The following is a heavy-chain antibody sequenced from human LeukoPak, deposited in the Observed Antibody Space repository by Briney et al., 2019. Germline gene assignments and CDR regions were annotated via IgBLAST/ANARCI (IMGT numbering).Heavy chain of an antibody. CDR3: AKRYGYCSSTSCSTSYYFDY. D-gene: IGHD2-2*03. J-gene: IGHJ4*02. CDR2: ISGSGGGT. CDR1: GFTFSSYA. Sequence: PGGSLRLSCAASGFTFSSYAMSWVRQAPGKGLEWVSAISGSGGGTYYADSVKGRFTISRDNSKNTLYLQMNSLRAEDTAVYYCAKRYGYCSSTSCSTSYYFDYWGQGTLVTVSS. V-gene: IGHV3-23*01.